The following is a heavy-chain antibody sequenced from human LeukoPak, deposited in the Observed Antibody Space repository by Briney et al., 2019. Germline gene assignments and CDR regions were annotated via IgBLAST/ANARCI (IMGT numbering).Heavy chain of an antibody. CDR3: ARAKGLAGSYLDNWFAP. CDR2: TSYDGTSE. J-gene: IGHJ5*02. D-gene: IGHD1-26*01. Sequence: AGGSLRLSCAASGFSFRRYDMHWVRQAPGKGLEWVAATSYDGTSELYADFVKGRFSISRDNSRNTLSLQMDTLRPEDTAIYYCARAKGLAGSYLDNWFAPWGQGTRVIVSS. CDR1: GFSFRRYD. V-gene: IGHV3-30*04.